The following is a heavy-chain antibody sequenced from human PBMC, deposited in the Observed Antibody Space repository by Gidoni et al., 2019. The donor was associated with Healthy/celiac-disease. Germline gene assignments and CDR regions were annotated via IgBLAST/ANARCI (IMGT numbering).Heavy chain of an antibody. CDR3: ARGTRWCSSTSCYKRTYYFDY. J-gene: IGHJ4*02. D-gene: IGHD2-2*02. Sequence: QVQLQQWGAGLLKPSETLSLTCAVYGGSFSGYYWSWIRQPPGKGLEWIGEINHSGSTNYNPSLKSRVTISVDTSKNQFSLKLSSVTAADTAVYYCARGTRWCSSTSCYKRTYYFDYWGQGTLVTVSS. CDR2: INHSGST. CDR1: GGSFSGYY. V-gene: IGHV4-34*01.